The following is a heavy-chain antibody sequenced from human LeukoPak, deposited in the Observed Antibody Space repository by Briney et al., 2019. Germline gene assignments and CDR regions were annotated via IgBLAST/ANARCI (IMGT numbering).Heavy chain of an antibody. V-gene: IGHV4-59*12. D-gene: IGHD2-15*01. CDR3: ARDGCSGGSCYSNWFDP. J-gene: IGHJ5*02. CDR2: IYYTGST. Sequence: SETLSLTCTVSGGSFSSYYWSWIRRAPGKGLEWIGYIYYTGSTSYNPSLKSRVTMSVDTSKNQFSLKLSSVTAADTAVYYCARDGCSGGSCYSNWFDPWGQGTLVTVSS. CDR1: GGSFSSYY.